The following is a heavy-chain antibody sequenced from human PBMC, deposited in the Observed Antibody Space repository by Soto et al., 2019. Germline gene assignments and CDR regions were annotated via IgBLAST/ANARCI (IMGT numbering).Heavy chain of an antibody. CDR2: IIPIFGTA. V-gene: IGHV1-69*13. CDR3: ARAEFTYDFPDRGMDV. CDR1: GGTFSSYA. D-gene: IGHD3-3*01. Sequence: RASVKVSCKASGGTFSSYAISWVRQAPGQGLEWMGGIIPIFGTANYAQKFQGRVTITADESTSTAYMELSSLRSEDTAVYYCARAEFTYDFPDRGMDVWGQETTVTVSS. J-gene: IGHJ6*02.